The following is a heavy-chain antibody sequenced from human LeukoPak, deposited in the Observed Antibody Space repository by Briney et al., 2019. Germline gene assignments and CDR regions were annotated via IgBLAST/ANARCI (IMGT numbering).Heavy chain of an antibody. CDR1: GYTFTGYY. V-gene: IGHV1-2*02. Sequence: GASVKVSCKASGYTFTGYYMHWVRQAPGQGLEWMGWINPNSGGTNYAQKFQGRVTMTRDTSISTAYMELSRLRSDDTAVYYCARGLVGATSCFDYWGQGTLVTVSS. D-gene: IGHD1-26*01. CDR3: ARGLVGATSCFDY. J-gene: IGHJ4*02. CDR2: INPNSGGT.